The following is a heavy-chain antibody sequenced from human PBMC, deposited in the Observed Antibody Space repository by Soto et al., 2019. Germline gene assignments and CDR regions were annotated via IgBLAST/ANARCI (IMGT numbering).Heavy chain of an antibody. J-gene: IGHJ4*02. Sequence: PGGSLRLSCAASGFTVSSNYMSWVRQAPGKGLEWVSVIYSGGSTYYADSVKGRFTISRDNSKNTLYLQMNSLRAEDTAVYYCARDLYSSGWPYYFDYWGQGTLVTVSS. CDR2: IYSGGST. V-gene: IGHV3-66*01. D-gene: IGHD6-19*01. CDR1: GFTVSSNY. CDR3: ARDLYSSGWPYYFDY.